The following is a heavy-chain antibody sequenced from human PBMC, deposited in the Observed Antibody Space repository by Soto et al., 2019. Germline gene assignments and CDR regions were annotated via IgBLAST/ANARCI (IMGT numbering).Heavy chain of an antibody. CDR3: YRYCSSTSCREVDY. CDR1: GFTFSNAW. CDR2: IKSKTDGGTT. Sequence: GGSLRLSCAASGFTFSNAWMNWVRQAPGKGLEWVGRIKSKTDGGTTDYAAPVKGRFTISRDDSKNTLYLQMNSLKTEDTAVYYCYRYCSSTSCREVDYWGQGTLVTVSS. J-gene: IGHJ4*02. D-gene: IGHD2-2*01. V-gene: IGHV3-15*07.